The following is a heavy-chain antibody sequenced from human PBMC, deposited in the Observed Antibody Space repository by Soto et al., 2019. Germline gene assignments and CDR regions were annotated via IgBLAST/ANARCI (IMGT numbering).Heavy chain of an antibody. D-gene: IGHD3-22*01. Sequence: GGSLRLSCAASGFPFSSYAMSWVRQAPGKGLEWVSAISGSGGSTYYADSVKGRFTISRDNSKNTLYLQMNSLRAEDTAVYYCAKVAYYDSSGYYYGHFDYWGQGTLVTVSS. J-gene: IGHJ4*02. V-gene: IGHV3-23*01. CDR3: AKVAYYDSSGYYYGHFDY. CDR1: GFPFSSYA. CDR2: ISGSGGST.